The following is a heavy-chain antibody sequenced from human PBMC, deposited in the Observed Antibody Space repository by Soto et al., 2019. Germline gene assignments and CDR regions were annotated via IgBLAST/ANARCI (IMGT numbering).Heavy chain of an antibody. V-gene: IGHV4-34*01. D-gene: IGHD2-2*01. CDR1: GGSFSGYY. J-gene: IGHJ5*02. Sequence: SSETLSLTCAVYGGSFSGYYWSWIRQPPEKGLEWIGEINHRGSTNCNPSLKSRVTISVDTSKNQISLQLSSVTAADTAMYYCARAPGYQLVIPWFDPWGQGTLVTVSS. CDR3: ARAPGYQLVIPWFDP. CDR2: INHRGST.